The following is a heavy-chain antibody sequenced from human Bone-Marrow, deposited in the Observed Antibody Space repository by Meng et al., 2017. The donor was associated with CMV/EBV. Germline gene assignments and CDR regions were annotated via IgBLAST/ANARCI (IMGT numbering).Heavy chain of an antibody. CDR3: AKSNSYSTSSAYYSFDY. Sequence: SLKISCAASGFTFDDFAMHWVRQAPGKGLEWVSGVTWNSGSIAYADSVKGRFTVSKDNAKDSLYLQMNSLRPEDTALYYCAKSNSYSTSSAYYSFDYWGQGTRVTVSS. V-gene: IGHV3-9*01. CDR1: GFTFDDFA. D-gene: IGHD6-6*01. CDR2: VTWNSGSI. J-gene: IGHJ4*02.